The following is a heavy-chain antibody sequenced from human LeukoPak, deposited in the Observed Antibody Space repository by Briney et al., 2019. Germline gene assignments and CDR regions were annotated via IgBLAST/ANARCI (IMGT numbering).Heavy chain of an antibody. V-gene: IGHV3-7*03. D-gene: IGHD2-2*02. CDR1: GFTFSSYW. Sequence: GGSLRLSCAASGFTFSSYWMSWVRQAPGKGLEWVANIKQDGSEKYYVDSVKGRFTISRDNSKNTLYLQMNSLRAEDTAVYFCAKGGGEDCSSTSCYTVIYYYYYMDVWGKGTTVTVSS. CDR2: IKQDGSEK. J-gene: IGHJ6*03. CDR3: AKGGGEDCSSTSCYTVIYYYYYMDV.